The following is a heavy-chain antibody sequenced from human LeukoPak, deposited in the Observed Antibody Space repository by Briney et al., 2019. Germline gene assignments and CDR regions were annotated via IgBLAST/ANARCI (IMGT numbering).Heavy chain of an antibody. CDR3: XXXXXYDLILDV. D-gene: IGHD5-12*01. V-gene: IGHV4-30-4*01. J-gene: IGHJ6*02. CDR1: GGSISSGDYY. Sequence: SETLSLTCTVSGGSISSGDYYWSWIRQPPGKGLEWIGYIYYSGSTYYNPSLKSRVTISVDTSKNQFSLKLSSVTAADTAVYXXXXXXXYDLILDVWGQGTTVTVSS. CDR2: IYYSGST.